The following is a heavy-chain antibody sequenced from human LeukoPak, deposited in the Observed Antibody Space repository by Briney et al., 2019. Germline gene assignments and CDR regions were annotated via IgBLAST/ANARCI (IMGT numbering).Heavy chain of an antibody. Sequence: TLSLTCTVSGDSISSYYWSWIRQPPGKALEWLARIDWDDDKYYSTSLKTRLTISKDTSKNQVVLTMTNMDPVDTATYYCARITMVRGVNRYYYYGMDVWGQGTTVTVSS. CDR1: GDSISSYYW. J-gene: IGHJ6*02. CDR3: ARITMVRGVNRYYYYGMDV. V-gene: IGHV2-70*11. D-gene: IGHD3-10*01. CDR2: IDWDDDK.